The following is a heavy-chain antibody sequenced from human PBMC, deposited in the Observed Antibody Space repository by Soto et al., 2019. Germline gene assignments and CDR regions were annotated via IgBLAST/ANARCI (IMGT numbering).Heavy chain of an antibody. CDR2: IWSHGRNE. J-gene: IGHJ3*02. D-gene: IGHD4-17*01. Sequence: QVQLVESGGGVVQPGRSLRLSCAASGFTFSSYSMHWVRQAPGKGLEWVAAIWSHGRNEYYADSVKGRVTISRDNSKNTLYLQMNSLRAEDTAVYYCVNDYGDYKFDIWGQGTMVTVSS. CDR1: GFTFSSYS. CDR3: VNDYGDYKFDI. V-gene: IGHV3-33*06.